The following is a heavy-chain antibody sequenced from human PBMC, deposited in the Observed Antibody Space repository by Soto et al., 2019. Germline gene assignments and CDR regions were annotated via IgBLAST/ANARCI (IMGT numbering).Heavy chain of an antibody. CDR3: AKSLRGYDSSGWGFDY. D-gene: IGHD3-22*01. CDR2: ISYDGSNK. CDR1: GFTFSSYG. V-gene: IGHV3-30*18. J-gene: IGHJ4*02. Sequence: QVQLVESGGGVVQPGRSLRLSCAASGFTFSSYGMHWVRQATGKGLEWGAVISYDGSNKYYADYVKGRFTISRDNSKNTRYLQMNSLRAEDTAVYYCAKSLRGYDSSGWGFDYWGQGTLVTVSS.